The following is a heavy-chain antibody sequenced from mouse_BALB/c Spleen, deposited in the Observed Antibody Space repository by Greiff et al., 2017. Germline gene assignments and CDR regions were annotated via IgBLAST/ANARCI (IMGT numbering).Heavy chain of an antibody. Sequence: VQLQESGTVLARPGASVKMSCKASGYSFTSYWMHWVKQRPGQGLEWIGAIYPGNSDTSYNQKFKGKAKLTAVTSASTAYMPLSSLTSVDSAVYFCARMRGAGPYDDWGQDSTVTGSS. CDR3: ARMRGAGPYDD. J-gene: IGHJ2*01. V-gene: IGHV1-5*01. CDR1: GYSFTSYW. CDR2: IYPGNSDT. D-gene: IGHD3-1*01.